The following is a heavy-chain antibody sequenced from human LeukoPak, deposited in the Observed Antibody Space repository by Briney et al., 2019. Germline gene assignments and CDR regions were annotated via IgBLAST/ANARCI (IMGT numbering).Heavy chain of an antibody. J-gene: IGHJ4*02. V-gene: IGHV4-39*07. CDR3: ARTYYYDSSGSPFDY. CDR1: GGFISSSSYY. CDR2: IYYSGST. D-gene: IGHD3-22*01. Sequence: SETLSLTCTVSGGFISSSSYYWGWIRQPPGKGLEWIGSIYYSGSTYYNPSLKSRVTISVDTSKNQFSLKLSSVTAADTAVYYCARTYYYDSSGSPFDYWGQGTLVTVSS.